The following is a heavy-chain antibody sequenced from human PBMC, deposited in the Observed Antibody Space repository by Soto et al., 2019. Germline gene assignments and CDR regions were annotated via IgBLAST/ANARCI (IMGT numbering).Heavy chain of an antibody. CDR2: IWYDGSNK. Sequence: GSLRLSCAASGFTFSSYGMHWVRQAPGKGLEWVAVIWYDGSNKYYADSVKGRFTISRDNSKNTLYLQMNSLRAEDTAVYYCARDQAQRFTIFDYYGMDVWGQGTTVTVSS. J-gene: IGHJ6*02. V-gene: IGHV3-33*01. CDR1: GFTFSSYG. CDR3: ARDQAQRFTIFDYYGMDV. D-gene: IGHD3-3*01.